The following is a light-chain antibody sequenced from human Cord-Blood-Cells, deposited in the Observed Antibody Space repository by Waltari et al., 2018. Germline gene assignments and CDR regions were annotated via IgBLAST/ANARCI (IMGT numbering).Light chain of an antibody. CDR2: GAS. Sequence: EIVLTQSPGTLSLSPGERATLSCRASQVVSSSYLAWYQQQPGQAPRLLIYGASSRATGIPDRFSGSGSGTDFTLTISRLEPEDFAVYYCQQYGSSITFGQGTRLEIK. V-gene: IGKV3-20*01. CDR1: QVVSSSY. CDR3: QQYGSSIT. J-gene: IGKJ5*01.